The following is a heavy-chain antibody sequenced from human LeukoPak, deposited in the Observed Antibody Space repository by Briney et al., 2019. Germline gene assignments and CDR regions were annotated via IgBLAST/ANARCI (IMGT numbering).Heavy chain of an antibody. CDR3: AKRTVVTPNWAFDI. CDR1: GGTFSSYA. V-gene: IGHV1-69*04. CDR2: IIPILGIA. D-gene: IGHD2-21*02. Sequence: SVKVSCKASGGTFSSYAISWVRQAPGQGLEWMGRIIPILGIANYAQKFQGRVTMTRSTSISTAYMELSSLRSEDTAVYYCAKRTVVTPNWAFDIWGQGTMVTVSS. J-gene: IGHJ3*02.